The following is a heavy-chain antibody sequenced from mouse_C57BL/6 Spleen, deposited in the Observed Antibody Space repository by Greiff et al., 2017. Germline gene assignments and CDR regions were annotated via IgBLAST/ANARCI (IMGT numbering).Heavy chain of an antibody. Sequence: VQLQQPGAELVKPGASVKLSCKASGYTFTSYWMHWVKQRPGQGLEWIGMIHPNSGSTNYNEKFKSKDTLTVDKSSSTAYMQLSSLTSEDSAVYYCARSGSSYLYYFDDWGQGTTLTVSS. CDR3: ARSGSSYLYYFDD. CDR1: GYTFTSYW. CDR2: IHPNSGST. D-gene: IGHD1-1*01. J-gene: IGHJ2*01. V-gene: IGHV1-64*01.